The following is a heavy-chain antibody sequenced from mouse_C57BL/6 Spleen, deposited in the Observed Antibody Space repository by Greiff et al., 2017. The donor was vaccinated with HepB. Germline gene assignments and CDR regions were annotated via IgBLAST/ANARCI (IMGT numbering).Heavy chain of an antibody. D-gene: IGHD4-1*01. V-gene: IGHV7-3*03. CDR1: GFTFTDYY. Sequence: EVNVVESGGGLVQPGGSLSLSCAASGFTFTDYYMSWVRQPPGKALEWLGFIRNKANGYTTEYSASVKGRFTISRDNSQSILYLQMNALRAEDSATYYCAKDELGPFAYWGQGTLVTVSA. J-gene: IGHJ3*01. CDR2: IRNKANGYTT. CDR3: AKDELGPFAY.